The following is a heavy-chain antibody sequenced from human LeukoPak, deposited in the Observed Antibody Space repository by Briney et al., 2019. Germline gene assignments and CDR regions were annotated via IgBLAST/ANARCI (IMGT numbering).Heavy chain of an antibody. V-gene: IGHV3-21*01. CDR3: ASEGVGASGGYYYYMDV. CDR2: ISSSSSYI. D-gene: IGHD1-26*01. Sequence: PGGSLRLSCAASGFTFSSYSMNWVRQAPGKGLEWVSSISSSSSYIYYADSVKGRFTISRDNAKNSLYLQMNSLRAEDTAVYYCASEGVGASGGYYYYMDVWGKGTTVTVSS. J-gene: IGHJ6*03. CDR1: GFTFSSYS.